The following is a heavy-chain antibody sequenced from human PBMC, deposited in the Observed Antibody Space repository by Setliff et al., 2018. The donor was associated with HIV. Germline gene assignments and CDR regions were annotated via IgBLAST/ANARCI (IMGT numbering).Heavy chain of an antibody. J-gene: IGHJ6*03. Sequence: SGPTLVNPTQTLTLTCTFSGFSLSTNRMRVSWIRQPPGKALEWLARIDWDDDKFYSTSLKTRLTISKDTSKNQVVLTMTNMDPVDTATYYCARIRAGAGDSRNYYIDVWGKGTTVTVSS. CDR2: IDWDDDK. CDR3: ARIRAGAGDSRNYYIDV. CDR1: GFSLSTNRMR. D-gene: IGHD3-10*01. V-gene: IGHV2-70*04.